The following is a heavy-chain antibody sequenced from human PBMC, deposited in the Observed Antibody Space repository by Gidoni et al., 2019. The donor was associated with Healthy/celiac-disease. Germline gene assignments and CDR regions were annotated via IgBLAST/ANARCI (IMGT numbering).Heavy chain of an antibody. D-gene: IGHD1-26*01. V-gene: IGHV1-2*02. CDR2: INPNSGGT. CDR3: ARRGRATGVPATSAAKNNWFDP. J-gene: IGHJ5*02. Sequence: QVQLVQSGAEVKKPGASVKVSCKASGYTFTGHYMHSVRQAPGQGLEWMGWINPNSGGTNYAQKFQGRVTMTRDTSISTAYMELSRLRSDDTAVYYCARRGRATGVPATSAAKNNWFDPWGQGTLVTVSS. CDR1: GYTFTGHY.